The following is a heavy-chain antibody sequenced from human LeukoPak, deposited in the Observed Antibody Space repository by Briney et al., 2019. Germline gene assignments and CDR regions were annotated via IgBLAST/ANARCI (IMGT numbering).Heavy chain of an antibody. CDR1: LGIFSIYS. V-gene: IGHV1-69*04. Sequence: SVNLSYKSSLGIFSIYSISGVPDAPGQGREWIGRISLILDITNYAQTFKGRHPNTAHKSTTTAYRELTSLRSEDTAVFYCARDHNSVYYYYDMWVQGQGVTVT. D-gene: IGHD4-23*01. J-gene: IGHJ6*02. CDR3: ARDHNSVYYYYDMWV. CDR2: ISLILDIT.